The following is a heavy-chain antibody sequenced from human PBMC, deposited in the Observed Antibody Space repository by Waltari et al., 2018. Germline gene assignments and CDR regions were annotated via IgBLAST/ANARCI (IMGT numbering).Heavy chain of an antibody. J-gene: IGHJ4*02. CDR1: GFTFSSYW. V-gene: IGHV3-7*01. Sequence: EVQLVESGGGLVQPGGSLRLACAVSGFTFSSYWMGWVRQAPGKGLEWVAQIKPDGSERYYVDSVKGRFTISRDNAKNSLSLQMNSLRAEDTAVYYCASHHHWRFDYWGQGTLVTVSS. CDR3: ASHHHWRFDY. CDR2: IKPDGSER.